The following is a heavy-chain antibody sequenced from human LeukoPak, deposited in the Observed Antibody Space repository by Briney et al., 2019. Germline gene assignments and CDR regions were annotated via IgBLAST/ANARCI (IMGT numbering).Heavy chain of an antibody. CDR2: IIPIFGSA. V-gene: IGHV1-69*13. CDR3: ARCESMRLQNWFDP. CDR1: GGTFSSYA. Sequence: ASVKVSCKASGGTFSSYAISWVRQAPGQGLEWMGGIIPIFGSANYAQKFQGRVTITVDESTSTAYMELSSLRFEDTAVFYCARCESMRLQNWFDPWGQGTLVTVSS. J-gene: IGHJ5*02. D-gene: IGHD6-25*01.